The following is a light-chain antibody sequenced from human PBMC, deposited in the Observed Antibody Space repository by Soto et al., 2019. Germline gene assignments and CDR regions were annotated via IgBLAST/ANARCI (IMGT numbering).Light chain of an antibody. Sequence: QSVLTQPASVSGSPGQSITISCTGTSSDVGGYNYVSWYQQHPGKAPKLIIYEVSNRPAGVSNRFSGSKSGDTASLTISGLHAEDEADYFCSSYTSSPSGYVFGTGTKVTVL. CDR2: EVS. CDR1: SSDVGGYNY. J-gene: IGLJ1*01. CDR3: SSYTSSPSGYV. V-gene: IGLV2-14*01.